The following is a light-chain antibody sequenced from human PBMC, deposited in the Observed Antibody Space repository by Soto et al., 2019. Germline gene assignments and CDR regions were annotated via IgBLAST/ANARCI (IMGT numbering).Light chain of an antibody. CDR3: QQYGSSPNT. CDR1: QSVSSSY. J-gene: IGKJ2*01. CDR2: GAS. Sequence: EIVLTQSPGTLSLSPGERATLSCRASQSVSSSYLAWYQQKPGQATRLLIYGASSRATGPPDRFSGSGSGTDFTLTISRLEPEDFAVYYCQQYGSSPNTLGQGTKLEIK. V-gene: IGKV3-20*01.